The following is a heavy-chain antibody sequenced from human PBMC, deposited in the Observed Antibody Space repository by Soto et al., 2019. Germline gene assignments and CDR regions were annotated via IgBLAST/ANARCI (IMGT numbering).Heavy chain of an antibody. J-gene: IGHJ4*02. CDR1: GYTFTDYA. D-gene: IGHD2-15*01. V-gene: IGHV1-3*01. CDR2: INVGNGNT. Sequence: SAKVSFKASGYTFTDYAIHWVRQAPGQGLEWMGWINVGNGNTGYSRKFQGRVTNVRDMSASTAYIEVTSLTSEDAAIYYCAREGAHYTPLDHWGQGTLVT. CDR3: AREGAHYTPLDH.